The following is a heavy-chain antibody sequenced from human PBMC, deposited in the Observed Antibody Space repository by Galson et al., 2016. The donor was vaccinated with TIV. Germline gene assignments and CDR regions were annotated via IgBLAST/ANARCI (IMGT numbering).Heavy chain of an antibody. CDR2: IRSKFYGGTT. J-gene: IGHJ4*02. V-gene: IGHV3-49*04. Sequence: SLRLSCAASGFTFRSFGMHWVRQAPGKGLEWVGFIRSKFYGGTTDYAASLKGRVTISRDDSKGIAYLQMISLKTEDTAVYFCARDDFYGGNSFDLWGQGTLVTVSS. CDR1: GFTFRSFG. D-gene: IGHD4-23*01. CDR3: ARDDFYGGNSFDL.